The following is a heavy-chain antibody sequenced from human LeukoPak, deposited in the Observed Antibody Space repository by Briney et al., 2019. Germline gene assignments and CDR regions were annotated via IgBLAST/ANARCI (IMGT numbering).Heavy chain of an antibody. CDR2: IIPILGIA. J-gene: IGHJ4*02. CDR1: GGTFSSYA. V-gene: IGHV1-69*04. D-gene: IGHD6-19*01. CDR3: ARDLSSSGWYDY. Sequence: SVKVPCKASGGTFSSYAISWVRQAPGQGLEWMGRIIPILGIANYAQKFQGRVTITADKSTSTAYMELSSLRSEDTAVYYCARDLSSSGWYDYWGQGTLVTVSS.